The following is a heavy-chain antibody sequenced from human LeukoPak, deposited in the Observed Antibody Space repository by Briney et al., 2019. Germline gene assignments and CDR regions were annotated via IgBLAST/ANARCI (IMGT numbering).Heavy chain of an antibody. CDR1: SSSISSGDYY. CDR2: VYYSGST. D-gene: IGHD2-15*01. CDR3: ARARGPHCSGDTCYSFGYSYGTTIDY. J-gene: IGHJ4*02. Sequence: SETLSLTCTVSSSSISSGDYYWSWVRQPPGKGLEWIGYVYYSGSTYYNPSLKSRVTISVDTSKNQFSLKLSSVTAADTAVHYCARARGPHCSGDTCYSFGYSYGTTIDYWGQGTLVTVSS. V-gene: IGHV4-30-4*01.